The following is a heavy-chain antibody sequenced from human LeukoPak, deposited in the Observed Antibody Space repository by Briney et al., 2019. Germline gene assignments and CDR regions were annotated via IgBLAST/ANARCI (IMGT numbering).Heavy chain of an antibody. V-gene: IGHV4-34*01. CDR2: INHSGST. CDR1: GGSFSGYY. D-gene: IGHD2-15*01. Sequence: SETLSLTCAVYGGSFSGYYWSWIRQPPGKGLEWIGEINHSGSTNYNPSLKSRVTISVDTSKNQFSLKLSSVTAADTAVYYCARPLYCSGGSCYPAWGQGTLVTVSS. J-gene: IGHJ4*02. CDR3: ARPLYCSGGSCYPA.